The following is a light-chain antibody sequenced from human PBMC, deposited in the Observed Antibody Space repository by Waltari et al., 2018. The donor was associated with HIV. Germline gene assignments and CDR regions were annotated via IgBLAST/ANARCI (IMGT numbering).Light chain of an antibody. CDR2: DAS. J-gene: IGKJ5*01. Sequence: EIVLTQSPATLSLSPGERATLSCRASQSVSTYLAWYQQKPSQAPRLLIYDASDRATGIPARFSGSGSGTDFTLTISDLEPEDFAVYYCQQRSNWPLITFGQGTRLEIK. CDR1: QSVSTY. CDR3: QQRSNWPLIT. V-gene: IGKV3-11*01.